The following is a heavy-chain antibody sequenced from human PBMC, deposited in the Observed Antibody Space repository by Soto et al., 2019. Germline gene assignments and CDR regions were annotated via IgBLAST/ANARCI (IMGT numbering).Heavy chain of an antibody. CDR3: AKYSSSPLHSFDY. V-gene: IGHV3-23*01. Sequence: EVQLLESGGDFVQPGGSLRLSCAASGFTFSSYAMSWVRQAPGKGLEWVSAISGSGGSTYYAASVKGRLTISRDNTKNTLYLPVNSLRDEYTAVYYCAKYSSSPLHSFDYWGQGTLVTVSS. D-gene: IGHD6-6*01. J-gene: IGHJ4*02. CDR2: ISGSGGST. CDR1: GFTFSSYA.